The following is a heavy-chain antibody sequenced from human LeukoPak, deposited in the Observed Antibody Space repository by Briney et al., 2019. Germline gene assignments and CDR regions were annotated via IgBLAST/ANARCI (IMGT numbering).Heavy chain of an antibody. CDR2: ISGSGGST. CDR3: AKEVRGVIITFRYFDY. D-gene: IGHD3-10*01. J-gene: IGHJ4*02. V-gene: IGHV3-23*01. CDR1: GFTFSSYA. Sequence: PGGSLRLSCAASGFTFSSYAMSWVRQAPGKGLEWVSAISGSGGSTYYADSVKGRFTISRDNSKNTLYLQMNSLRAEDTAVYYCAKEVRGVIITFRYFDYWGQGTLVTVSS.